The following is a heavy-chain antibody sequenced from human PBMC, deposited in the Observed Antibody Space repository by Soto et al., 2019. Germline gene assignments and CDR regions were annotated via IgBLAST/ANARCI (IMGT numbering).Heavy chain of an antibody. CDR1: GGSISSYY. J-gene: IGHJ4*02. Sequence: ETLSLTCTVSGGSISSYYWSWIRQPPGKGLEWIGYIYYSGSTNYNPSLKSRVTISVDTSKNQFSLKLSSVTAADTAVYYCARGALWFGDLQRRFDYWGQGTLVTVSS. CDR2: IYYSGST. CDR3: ARGALWFGDLQRRFDY. D-gene: IGHD3-10*01. V-gene: IGHV4-59*01.